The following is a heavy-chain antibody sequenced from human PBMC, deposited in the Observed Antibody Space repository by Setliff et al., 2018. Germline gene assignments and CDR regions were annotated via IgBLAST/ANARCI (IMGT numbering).Heavy chain of an antibody. J-gene: IGHJ6*02. CDR2: IYHSGST. D-gene: IGHD3-16*02. Sequence: SETLSLTCAVSGGSISSSNWWSWVRQPPGKGLEWIGEIYHSGSTNYNPSLKSRVTISVDTSKNQFSLKLSSVTAADTAVYYCARGGLNEGWGSYRYEDYYYGMDVWGRGTTVTVSS. V-gene: IGHV4-4*02. CDR1: GGSISSSNW. CDR3: ARGGLNEGWGSYRYEDYYYGMDV.